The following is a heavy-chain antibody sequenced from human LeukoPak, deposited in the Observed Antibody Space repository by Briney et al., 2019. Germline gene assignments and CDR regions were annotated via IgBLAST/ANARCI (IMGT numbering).Heavy chain of an antibody. V-gene: IGHV3-30*03. CDR3: ARAYTTSSFDAFDI. D-gene: IGHD6-6*01. CDR1: GFTFSSYG. J-gene: IGHJ3*02. CDR2: ISYDGSYQ. Sequence: GGSLRLSCAASGFTFSSYGMHWVRQAPGKGLEWVAVISYDGSYQFYADSVKGRFTISRDNSENTLYLQMNNLRTDDTAVHYCARAYTTSSFDAFDIWGQGTMVTVSS.